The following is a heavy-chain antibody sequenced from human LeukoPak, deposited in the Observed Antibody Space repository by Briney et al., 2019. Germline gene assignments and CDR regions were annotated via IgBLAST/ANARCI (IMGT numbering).Heavy chain of an antibody. V-gene: IGHV3-21*01. D-gene: IGHD3-9*01. CDR3: ASETNYYDILTGYSPYYFDY. CDR2: ISSSSSYK. CDR1: GFTFSDYW. Sequence: GGSLRLSCAASGFTFSDYWMHWVRQAPGKGLEWVSSISSSSSYKYYADSVKGRFTISRDNAKNSLYLQMNSLRAEDTAVYYCASETNYYDILTGYSPYYFDYWGQGTLVTVSS. J-gene: IGHJ4*02.